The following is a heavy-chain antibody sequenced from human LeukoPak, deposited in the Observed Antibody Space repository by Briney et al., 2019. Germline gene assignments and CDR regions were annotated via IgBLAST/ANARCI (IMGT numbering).Heavy chain of an antibody. CDR3: ARDRPTGASRVSLVQ. V-gene: IGHV3-21*01. D-gene: IGHD4/OR15-4a*01. Sequence: PGGSLRLSCAASGFTFSSYSMNWVRQAPGKGLEWVSSMSSGGTYIYYPDSVRGLFTISRDNAKNSLYLLMNNLRAEDTGVYYCARDRPTGASRVSLVQWGQGTLVTVSS. CDR2: MSSGGTYI. J-gene: IGHJ4*02. CDR1: GFTFSSYS.